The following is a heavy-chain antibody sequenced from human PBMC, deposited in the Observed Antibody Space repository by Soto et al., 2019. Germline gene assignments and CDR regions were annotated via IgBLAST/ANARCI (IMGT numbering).Heavy chain of an antibody. CDR1: GYTFTSYD. Sequence: QLVQSGAEVKKPGASVKVSCKASGYTFTSYDINWVRQATGQGLEWMGWMNPNSGNTGYAQKXPXXXTXXRNTSISTAYMELSRVRSEDTAVYHCARARKGMDVWGQGTTVTVSS. V-gene: IGHV1-8*01. J-gene: IGHJ6*02. CDR3: ARARKGMDV. CDR2: MNPNSGNT.